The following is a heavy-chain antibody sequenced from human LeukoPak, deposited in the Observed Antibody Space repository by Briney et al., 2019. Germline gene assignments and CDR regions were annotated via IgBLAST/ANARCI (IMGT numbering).Heavy chain of an antibody. CDR3: ARLGSYGGNSATYYYYMDV. Sequence: PSETLSLTCTVSGGSISSYYWSWIRQPPGKGLEWIGYIYYSGSTNYSPSLKSRVTISVDTSKNQFALKLSSVTAADTAVYYCARLGSYGGNSATYYYYMDVWGKGTTVTVSS. CDR1: GGSISSYY. D-gene: IGHD4-23*01. V-gene: IGHV4-59*12. J-gene: IGHJ6*03. CDR2: IYYSGST.